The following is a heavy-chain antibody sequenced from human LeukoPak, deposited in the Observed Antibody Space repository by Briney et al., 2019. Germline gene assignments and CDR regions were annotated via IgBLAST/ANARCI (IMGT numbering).Heavy chain of an antibody. CDR3: AKSYYYDSSGPSNY. J-gene: IGHJ4*02. CDR2: LSGSGGST. V-gene: IGHV3-23*01. CDR1: GFTFSSYA. Sequence: GGSLRLSCAASGFTFSSYAMRWVRQAPGKGLEWVSALSGSGGSTYYADSVKGRFTISRDNSKNTLYLQMNSLRAGDTAVYYCAKSYYYDSSGPSNYWGQGTLVTVSS. D-gene: IGHD3-22*01.